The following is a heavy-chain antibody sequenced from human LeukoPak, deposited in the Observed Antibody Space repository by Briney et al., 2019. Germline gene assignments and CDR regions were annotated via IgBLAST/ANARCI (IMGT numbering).Heavy chain of an antibody. V-gene: IGHV4-59*08. CDR3: ARHGGSYFYY. D-gene: IGHD1-26*01. Sequence: SETLSLTCTVSRGSISSYYWSWIRQAPGKGLEWIGYIYYSGTTKYNPSLMGRVSISVDTSKNQFSLRLSSVAAADTAVYYCARHGGSYFYYWGQGTLVTVSS. CDR1: RGSISSYY. J-gene: IGHJ4*02. CDR2: IYYSGTT.